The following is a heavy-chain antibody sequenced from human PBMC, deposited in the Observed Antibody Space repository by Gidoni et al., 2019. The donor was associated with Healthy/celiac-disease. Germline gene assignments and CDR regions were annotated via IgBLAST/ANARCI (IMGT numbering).Heavy chain of an antibody. CDR1: GGSFSGYY. CDR2: INHSGST. D-gene: IGHD6-6*01. J-gene: IGHJ5*02. CDR3: ARALPRIAARRAGNWFDP. V-gene: IGHV4-34*01. Sequence: QVQLQQWGAGLLKPSETLSLTCAVYGGSFSGYYWSWIRQPPGKGLEWIGEINHSGSTNYNPSLKGRVTISVDTSKNQFSLKLSSVTAADTAVYYCARALPRIAARRAGNWFDPWGQGTLVTVSS.